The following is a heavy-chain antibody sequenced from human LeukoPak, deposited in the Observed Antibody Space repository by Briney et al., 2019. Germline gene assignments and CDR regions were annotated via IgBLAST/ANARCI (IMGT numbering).Heavy chain of an antibody. D-gene: IGHD2-15*01. CDR3: ARGDIVVVVAPGYNWFDP. CDR2: INSDGSST. V-gene: IGHV3-74*01. Sequence: GGSLRLSCVASGFTFSSYWMHWVRQAPGKGLVWVSRINSDGSSTSYADSVKGRFTISRDNAKNTLYLQMNSLRAEDTAVYYCARGDIVVVVAPGYNWFDPWGQGTLVTVSS. J-gene: IGHJ5*02. CDR1: GFTFSSYW.